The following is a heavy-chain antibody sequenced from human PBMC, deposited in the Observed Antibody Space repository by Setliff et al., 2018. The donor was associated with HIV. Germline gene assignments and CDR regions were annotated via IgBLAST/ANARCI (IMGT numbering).Heavy chain of an antibody. CDR2: IYYSGGT. D-gene: IGHD1-20*01. J-gene: IGHJ4*02. CDR3: ARYSRNWQFDY. Sequence: PSETLSLTCTVSGGSISSHFWSWIRQPPGKGLEWIGYIYYSGGTNYNPSLKSRVTISVDTSKNQFSLKLSSVTAADTAVYYCARYSRNWQFDYWGQGTLVTVSS. CDR1: GGSISSHF. V-gene: IGHV4-59*11.